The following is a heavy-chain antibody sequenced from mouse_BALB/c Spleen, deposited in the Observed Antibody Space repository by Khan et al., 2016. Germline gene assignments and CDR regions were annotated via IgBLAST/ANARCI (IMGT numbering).Heavy chain of an antibody. J-gene: IGHJ3*01. CDR2: ISYSGST. CDR3: ARESYYGRGFAY. D-gene: IGHD1-1*01. CDR1: GYSITSDYA. V-gene: IGHV3-2*02. Sequence: EVQLQESGPGLVKPSQSLSLTCTVTGYSITSDYAWNWIRQFPGNKLEWMGYISYSGSTSYNPSLKSRISITRDTSKNQFFLQLNSVTTEDTATXYCARESYYGRGFAYWGQGTLVTVSA.